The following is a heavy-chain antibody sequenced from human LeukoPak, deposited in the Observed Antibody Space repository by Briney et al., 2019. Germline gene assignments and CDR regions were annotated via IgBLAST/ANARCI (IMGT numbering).Heavy chain of an antibody. CDR2: IYYSEST. CDR1: GVSVSSGSYY. Sequence: SETLSLTCTVSGVSVSSGSYYWSWIRQPPGQGLEWIGYIYYSESTNYNPSLKSRVTISVDTSKNQFSLKLSSVTAADTAVYYCARWHCYGSGSYYTNWFDPWGQGTLVTVSS. J-gene: IGHJ5*02. V-gene: IGHV4-61*01. D-gene: IGHD3-10*01. CDR3: ARWHCYGSGSYYTNWFDP.